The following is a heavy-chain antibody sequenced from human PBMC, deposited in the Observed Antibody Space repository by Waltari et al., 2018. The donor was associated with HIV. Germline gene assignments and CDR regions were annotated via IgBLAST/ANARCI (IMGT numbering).Heavy chain of an antibody. D-gene: IGHD1-1*01. CDR3: ATNRTSFAGSHRGLDV. J-gene: IGHJ6*02. Sequence: QVQLLQSGPGVVKPSETLSLTCSVSGDSMRGSSLHWTWLRQFPGGGGLEWIGHIHSGGATNYKPSLKSRLSIFVDISKNLFSLKLTAVSDSDTAVYYCATNRTSFAGSHRGLDVWGQGT. CDR1: GDSMRGSSLH. CDR2: IHSGGAT. V-gene: IGHV4-39*02.